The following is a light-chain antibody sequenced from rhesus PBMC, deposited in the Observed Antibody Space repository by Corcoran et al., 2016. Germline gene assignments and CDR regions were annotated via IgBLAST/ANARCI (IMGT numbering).Light chain of an antibody. CDR2: EVS. V-gene: IGLV2-32*02. CDR3: SSYAGNSTFI. J-gene: IGLJ1*01. CDR1: SSDIGGYNY. Sequence: QAALTQPRSVSGSPGQSVTFSCTGSSSDIGGYNYVSWYQHHPGTAPKLMIYEVSLRPSGVSDRFSGSKSGNSASLTISGLQAEDEADCYCSSYAGNSTFIFGSGTRVTVL.